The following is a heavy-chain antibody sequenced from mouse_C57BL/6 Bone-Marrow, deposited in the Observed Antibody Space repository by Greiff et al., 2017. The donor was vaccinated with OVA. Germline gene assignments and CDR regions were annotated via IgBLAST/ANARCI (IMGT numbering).Heavy chain of an antibody. CDR3: ARGGTSPFSY. D-gene: IGHD4-1*01. CDR2: INPSTGGT. Sequence: VQLQQSGPELVKPGASVKISCKASGYSFTGYYMNWVKQSPEKSLEWIGEINPSTGGTTYNQKFKAKATLTVDKSSSTAYMQLKSLTSEASAVYYCARGGTSPFSYWGQGTLVTVSA. CDR1: GYSFTGYY. J-gene: IGHJ3*01. V-gene: IGHV1-42*01.